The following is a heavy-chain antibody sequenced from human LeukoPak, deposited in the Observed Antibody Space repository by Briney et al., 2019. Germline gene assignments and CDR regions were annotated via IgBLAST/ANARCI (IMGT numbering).Heavy chain of an antibody. CDR1: GGTFSSYA. D-gene: IGHD2-15*01. CDR2: IIPILGIA. CDR3: AIPSQYCSGGSCYREGFDY. V-gene: IGHV1-69*04. J-gene: IGHJ4*02. Sequence: GASVKVSCKASGGTFSSYAISWVRQAPGQGLEWMGRIIPILGIANYAQKFQGRVTITADKSTSTAYMELSSLRSEDTAVYYCAIPSQYCSGGSCYREGFDYWGQGMLVTVSS.